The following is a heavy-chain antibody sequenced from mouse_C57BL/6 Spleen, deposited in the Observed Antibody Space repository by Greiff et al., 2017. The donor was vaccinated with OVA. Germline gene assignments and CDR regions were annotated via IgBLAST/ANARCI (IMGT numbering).Heavy chain of an antibody. J-gene: IGHJ2*01. CDR2: IDPSDSET. CDR1: GYTFSSYW. CDR3: ARGESNYYYFDY. V-gene: IGHV1-52*01. Sequence: VQLQQPGAELVRPGSSVKLSCKASGYTFSSYWMHWVKQRPIQGLEWIGNIDPSDSETHYNQKFKDKATLTVDKSSSTAYMQLSSLTSEDSAVYYCARGESNYYYFDYWGQGTTLTVSS. D-gene: IGHD2-5*01.